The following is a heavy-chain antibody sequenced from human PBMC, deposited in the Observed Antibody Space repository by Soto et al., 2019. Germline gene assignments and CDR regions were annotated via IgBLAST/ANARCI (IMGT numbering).Heavy chain of an antibody. J-gene: IGHJ4*02. CDR1: GDIFTNYD. V-gene: IGHV1-46*03. D-gene: IGHD3-22*01. CDR2: INLSADRT. Sequence: GVSLKVCCKAPGDIFTNYDIHWVRHAPGQGLEWMGIINLSADRTSYAQKFQGRFTVTMDTSTSTVYMELGSLRSEDTAVYYCVRDPSSGYRSFDYWGQGTLVTVSS. CDR3: VRDPSSGYRSFDY.